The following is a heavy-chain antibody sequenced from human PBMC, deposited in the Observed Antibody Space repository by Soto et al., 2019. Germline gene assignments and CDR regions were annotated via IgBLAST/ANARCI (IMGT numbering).Heavy chain of an antibody. Sequence: TLSLTCAVYGGSFSGYYWSWIRQLPGKGLEWIGEINHSGSTNYNPSLKSRVTISVDTSKNQFSLKLSSVTAADTAVYYCARDRFADYWGQGTLVTVSS. J-gene: IGHJ4*02. CDR2: INHSGST. CDR1: GGSFSGYY. CDR3: ARDRFADY. V-gene: IGHV4-34*01.